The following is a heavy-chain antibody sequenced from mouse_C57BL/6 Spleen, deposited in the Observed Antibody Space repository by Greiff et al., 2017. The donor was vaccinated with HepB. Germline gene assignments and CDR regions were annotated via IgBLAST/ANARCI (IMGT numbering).Heavy chain of an antibody. D-gene: IGHD1-1*01. CDR2: IDPENGDT. CDR3: TARLLQNY. J-gene: IGHJ2*01. CDR1: GFNIKDDY. Sequence: VQLQQSGAELVRPGASVKLSCTASGFNIKDDYMHWVKQRPEQGLEWIGWIDPENGDTEYASKFQGKATITADTSSNTAYLQLSSLTSEDTAVYYWTARLLQNYWGQGTTLTVSS. V-gene: IGHV14-4*01.